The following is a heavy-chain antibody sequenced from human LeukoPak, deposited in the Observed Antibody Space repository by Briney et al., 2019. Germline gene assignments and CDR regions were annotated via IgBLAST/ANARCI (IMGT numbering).Heavy chain of an antibody. CDR1: GYRFTSYA. D-gene: IGHD6-6*01. J-gene: IGHJ4*02. Sequence: GASVKVSCKASGYRFTSYAINWVRQAPGQGLEWMGWINTNTGNPTYAQGFTGRFVFSLDTSVSTAYLEISSLKASDTAMYFCARRPRYSNSSPKIPSDRPFYDYWGQGTLVTVSS. V-gene: IGHV7-4-1*02. CDR3: ARRPRYSNSSPKIPSDRPFYDY. CDR2: INTNTGNP.